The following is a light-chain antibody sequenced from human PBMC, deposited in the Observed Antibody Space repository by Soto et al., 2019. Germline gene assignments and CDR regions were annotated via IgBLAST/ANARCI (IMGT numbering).Light chain of an antibody. Sequence: QSVLTQPPSASGTPGQRVTISCSGSSSNIGSNTVNWYQQLPGTAPKLLIDSNNQRPSGVPDRFSGSKSGTSASLAISGLQSEDEADYYCAAWDDSLNGRVFGGGTTLTVL. CDR1: SSNIGSNT. V-gene: IGLV1-44*01. CDR2: SNN. J-gene: IGLJ3*02. CDR3: AAWDDSLNGRV.